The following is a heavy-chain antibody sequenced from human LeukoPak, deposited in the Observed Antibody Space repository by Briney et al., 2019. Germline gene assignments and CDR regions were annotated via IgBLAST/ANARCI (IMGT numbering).Heavy chain of an antibody. CDR3: ARILAGTGYYGFDY. CDR1: GGSISSYY. D-gene: IGHD3-10*01. CDR2: IYYSGST. Sequence: SETLSLTCTVSGGSISSYYWSWIRQPPGKGLEWIGYIYYSGSTNYNPSLKSRVTISVDTSKNQFSLKLSSVTAADTAVYYCARILAGTGYYGFDYWGQGTLVTVSS. V-gene: IGHV4-59*01. J-gene: IGHJ4*02.